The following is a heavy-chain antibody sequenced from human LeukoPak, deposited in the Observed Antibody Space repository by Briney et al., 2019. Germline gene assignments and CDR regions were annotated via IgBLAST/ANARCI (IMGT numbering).Heavy chain of an antibody. CDR1: TVSGSSGNW. J-gene: IGHJ4*02. CDR3: ARELLGAPTPGAY. Sequence: PSETLSLTCALSTVSGSSGNWWSWGRQPPGKGLEWIGEVHKTGKTNYNPSLKTRVTISIDASKNQLSLELTSVTAADAAVYYCARELLGAPTPGAYWGQGTRVTVSS. V-gene: IGHV4-4*02. CDR2: VHKTGKT. D-gene: IGHD7-27*01.